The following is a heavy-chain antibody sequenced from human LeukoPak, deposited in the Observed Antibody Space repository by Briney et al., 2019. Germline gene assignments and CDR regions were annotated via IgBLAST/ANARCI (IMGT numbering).Heavy chain of an antibody. V-gene: IGHV3-73*01. CDR3: TGTYYDFWSGYTQLDY. CDR1: GFTFSGSA. J-gene: IGHJ4*02. Sequence: GGSLRLSCAASGFTFSGSAMHWVRQASGKGLEWVGRIRSKANSYETAYAASVKGRVTISRDDSKNTAYLQMYSLKTEDTAVYYCTGTYYDFWSGYTQLDYWGQGTLVTVSS. CDR2: IRSKANSYET. D-gene: IGHD3-3*01.